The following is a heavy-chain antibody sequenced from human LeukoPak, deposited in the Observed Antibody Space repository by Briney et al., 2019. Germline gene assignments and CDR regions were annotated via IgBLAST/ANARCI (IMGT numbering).Heavy chain of an antibody. J-gene: IGHJ4*02. D-gene: IGHD3/OR15-3a*01. V-gene: IGHV3-30*04. Sequence: GGSLRLSCTLSGFTFNTFAMHWARQSPGKGLEWVALISYDGNDKYYRDSVKGRFTISRDISKNTVYLQMNSLRPEDTAVYYCARDPRDRIFGPLDYWGQGTLVTVSS. CDR1: GFTFNTFA. CDR2: ISYDGNDK. CDR3: ARDPRDRIFGPLDY.